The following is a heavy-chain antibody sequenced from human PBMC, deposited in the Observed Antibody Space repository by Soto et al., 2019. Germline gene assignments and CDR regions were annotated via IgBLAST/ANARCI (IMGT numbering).Heavy chain of an antibody. Sequence: SVKVSCKASGGTFSSYAISWVRQAPGQGLEWMGGIIPIFGTANYAQKFQGRVTITADESTSTAYMELSSLRSEDTAVYYCARGVGYCSGGSCYLPHYWGQGTLVTVSS. J-gene: IGHJ4*02. CDR3: ARGVGYCSGGSCYLPHY. CDR1: GGTFSSYA. V-gene: IGHV1-69*13. D-gene: IGHD2-15*01. CDR2: IIPIFGTA.